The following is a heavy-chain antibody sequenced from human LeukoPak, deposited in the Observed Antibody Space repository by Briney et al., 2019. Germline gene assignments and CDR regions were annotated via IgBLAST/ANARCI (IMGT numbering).Heavy chain of an antibody. CDR2: LYHSGIT. Sequence: SETLSLTCAVSGYSINSAYYWGWIRPPPEKGLEWIASLYHSGITYYNSSLKSRATISVDTSKNQFSLKLNSVTAADTSVYYCARLTPGKNWFDPWGHGTLVTVSS. CDR1: GYSINSAYY. D-gene: IGHD3-10*01. J-gene: IGHJ5*02. V-gene: IGHV4-38-2*01. CDR3: ARLTPGKNWFDP.